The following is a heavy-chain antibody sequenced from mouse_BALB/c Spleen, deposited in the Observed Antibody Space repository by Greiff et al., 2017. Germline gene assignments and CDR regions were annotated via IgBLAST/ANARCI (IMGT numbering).Heavy chain of an antibody. CDR1: GFAFTSYN. CDR2: IDPYNGGT. J-gene: IGHJ4*01. Sequence: VQLKESGPELVKPGASVKVSCKASGFAFTSYNMYWVKQSHGKSLEWIGYIDPYNGGTSYNQKFKGKATLTVDKSSSTAYMHLNSLTSEDSAVYYCARDGDYDCDPYAMDYWGQGTSVTVSS. D-gene: IGHD2-4*01. V-gene: IGHV1S135*01. CDR3: ARDGDYDCDPYAMDY.